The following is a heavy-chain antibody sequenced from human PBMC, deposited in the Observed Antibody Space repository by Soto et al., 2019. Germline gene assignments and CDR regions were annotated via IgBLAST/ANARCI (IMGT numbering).Heavy chain of an antibody. V-gene: IGHV3-9*01. CDR1: GFTFDDYA. J-gene: IGHJ3*02. D-gene: IGHD2-15*01. Sequence: GGSLRLSCAASGFTFDDYAMHWVRQAPGKGLEWVSGISWNSGSIGYADSVKGRFTISRDNAKNSLYLQMNSLRAEDTALYYCAKDTPQYCSGGSCYPLGAFDIWGQGTMVTVS. CDR3: AKDTPQYCSGGSCYPLGAFDI. CDR2: ISWNSGSI.